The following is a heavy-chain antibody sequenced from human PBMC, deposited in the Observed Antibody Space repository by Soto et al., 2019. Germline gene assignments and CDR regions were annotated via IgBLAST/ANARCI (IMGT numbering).Heavy chain of an antibody. CDR1: GFTFSSYE. Sequence: EVQLVESGGGLVQPGGSLRLSCAASGFTFSSYEMNWVRQAPGKGLEWVSYISSSGSTIYHADSVKGRFTISRDNAKNSLYLQLNSLTAEDTAVYYCARDRYDFWSGYWTFDIWGQGTMVTVSS. CDR3: ARDRYDFWSGYWTFDI. D-gene: IGHD3-3*01. V-gene: IGHV3-48*03. J-gene: IGHJ3*02. CDR2: ISSSGSTI.